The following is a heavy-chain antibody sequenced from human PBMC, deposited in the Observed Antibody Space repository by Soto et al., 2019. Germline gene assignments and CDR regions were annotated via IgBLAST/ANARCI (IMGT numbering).Heavy chain of an antibody. J-gene: IGHJ4*02. V-gene: IGHV3-30-3*01. D-gene: IGHD6-19*01. Sequence: QVPLVESGGNVVQPGRSLRLSCAASGFTFSSYTMHWVRQAPGKGLEWVAVISYDNGVNKYYADSVKGRFTISRDNSKNTLYLQMNSLRAEDTAVYYCARSIAVAGTPEFDYWGQGALVTVSS. CDR1: GFTFSSYT. CDR2: ISYDNGVNK. CDR3: ARSIAVAGTPEFDY.